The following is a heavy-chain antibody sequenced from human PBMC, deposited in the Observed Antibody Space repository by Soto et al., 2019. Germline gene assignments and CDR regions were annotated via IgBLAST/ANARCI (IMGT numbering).Heavy chain of an antibody. CDR1: GGSISSGGYS. CDR2: IYHSGST. J-gene: IGHJ4*02. CDR3: ASLYYDFWSGYSYYFDY. D-gene: IGHD3-3*01. V-gene: IGHV4-30-2*01. Sequence: SETLSLTCAASGGSISSGGYSWSWIRQPPGKGLEWIGYIYHSGSTYYNPSLKSRVTISVDRSKNQFSLKLSSVTAADTAVYYCASLYYDFWSGYSYYFDYWGQGTLVTVSS.